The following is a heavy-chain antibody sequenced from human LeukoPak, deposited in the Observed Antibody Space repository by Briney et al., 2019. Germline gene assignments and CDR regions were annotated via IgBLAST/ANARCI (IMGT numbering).Heavy chain of an antibody. CDR1: GFTFSSYG. D-gene: IGHD3-16*01. CDR3: AKGHYDGGPYYYFDS. Sequence: GGSLRLSCAASGFTFSSYGMTWVRLAPGKGLEWVSSISGNGDSTNYAGSVKGRFTISRDKSKNTLYLQMNSLRVEDTAEYYCAKGHYDGGPYYYFDSWGQGTLVTVSS. CDR2: ISGNGDST. J-gene: IGHJ4*02. V-gene: IGHV3-23*01.